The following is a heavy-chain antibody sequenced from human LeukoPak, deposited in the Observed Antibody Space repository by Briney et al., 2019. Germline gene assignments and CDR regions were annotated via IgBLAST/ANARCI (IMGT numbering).Heavy chain of an antibody. CDR3: ARAVTVVTRGGLVFDY. CDR2: ISSSSNTI. D-gene: IGHD2-21*02. CDR1: GFTISSYS. V-gene: IGHV3-48*02. Sequence: GGSLRLSCAASGFTISSYSMNWVRHAPGKGLEWVSYISSSSNTIYYADSVKGRFTISRDNAKNSLFLQMNSLRDEDTSVYYCARAVTVVTRGGLVFDYWGQGTLVTVSS. J-gene: IGHJ4*02.